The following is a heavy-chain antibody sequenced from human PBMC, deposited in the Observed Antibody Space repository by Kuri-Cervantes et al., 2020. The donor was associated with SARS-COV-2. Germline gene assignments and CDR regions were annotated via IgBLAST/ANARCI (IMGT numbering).Heavy chain of an antibody. Sequence: ASVKVSCKASGYTFSDYYMYWVLQAPGQGLEWMGLINPNSGGTNYAQKLQGWVTMTRDTSSTGYMELSRLRSDDTAVYYCARGMVRGLIQSYYYGMDVWGQGTTVTVSS. CDR2: INPNSGGT. J-gene: IGHJ6*02. CDR1: GYTFSDYY. D-gene: IGHD3-10*01. CDR3: ARGMVRGLIQSYYYGMDV. V-gene: IGHV1-2*04.